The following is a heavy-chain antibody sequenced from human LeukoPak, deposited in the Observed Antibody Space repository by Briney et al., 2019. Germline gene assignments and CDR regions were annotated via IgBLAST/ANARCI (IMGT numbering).Heavy chain of an antibody. CDR2: INQSGST. CDR1: GGSFSDYY. J-gene: IGHJ3*02. V-gene: IGHV4-34*01. D-gene: IGHD2-8*01. CDR3: ASLHQVRLNAVFDI. Sequence: SETLSLTCSVYGGSFSDYYWSWVRQPPGKGLEWIGEINQSGSTKYNPSLKSRVIMSVDTSKKLFSLNLRPVTAADTAVYFCASLHQVRLNAVFDIWDQGTMVTVSS.